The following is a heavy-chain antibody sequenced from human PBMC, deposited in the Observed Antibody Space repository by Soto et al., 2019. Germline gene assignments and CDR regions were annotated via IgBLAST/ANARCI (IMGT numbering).Heavy chain of an antibody. V-gene: IGHV3-23*01. CDR1: GFTFSNYA. CDR2: ISGDSGST. Sequence: EVHLLESGGGLVQPGGSLRLSCAASGFTFSNYAMSWVRQAPGKGLEWVSAISGDSGSTYYADSVKGRFIISRDNSKNTLYLQMDSLRAEDTAVYYCANWGKSGSAFWGQGTLVTVSS. CDR3: ANWGKSGSAF. J-gene: IGHJ4*02. D-gene: IGHD3-10*01.